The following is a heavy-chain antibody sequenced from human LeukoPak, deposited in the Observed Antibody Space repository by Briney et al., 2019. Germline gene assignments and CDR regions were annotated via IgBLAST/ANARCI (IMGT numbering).Heavy chain of an antibody. V-gene: IGHV4-34*01. CDR2: INHSGST. J-gene: IGHJ4*02. D-gene: IGHD5-18*01. Sequence: SETLSLTCAVYGGSFSGYYWSWIRQPPGKGLEWIGEINHSGSTNYNPSLKSRVTISVDTSKNQFSLKLSSVTAADTAVYYCARSGYSYGPFDSWGQGTLVTVSS. CDR3: ARSGYSYGPFDS. CDR1: GGSFSGYY.